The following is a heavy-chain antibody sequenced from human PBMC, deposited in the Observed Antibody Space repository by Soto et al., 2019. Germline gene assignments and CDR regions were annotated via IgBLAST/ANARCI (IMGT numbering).Heavy chain of an antibody. V-gene: IGHV1-3*01. D-gene: IGHD3-10*01. CDR2: INAGNGNT. J-gene: IGHJ6*02. CDR3: ARDIEITMVRGVIMGAYYYYYGMDV. CDR1: GYTFTSYA. Sequence: ASVKVSCKASGYTFTSYAMHWVRQAPGQRLEWIGWINAGNGNTKYSQKFQGRVTITRDTSASTAYMELSSLRSEDTAVYYCARDIEITMVRGVIMGAYYYYYGMDVWGQGTTVTVSS.